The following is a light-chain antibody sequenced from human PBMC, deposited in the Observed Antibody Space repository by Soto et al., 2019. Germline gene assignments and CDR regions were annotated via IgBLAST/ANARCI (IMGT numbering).Light chain of an antibody. V-gene: IGKV1-27*01. CDR2: AAS. J-gene: IGKJ1*01. CDR1: QGIGNY. Sequence: DIQMTQSPSSLSASVGDRVTITCRASQGIGNYLAWYQQKPGKVPKLLIYAASTLQSGVPSRFSGSGSGTDFTLTISSLQPEDVATYYCQKYNSAPPWTFRQGTKVEIK. CDR3: QKYNSAPPWT.